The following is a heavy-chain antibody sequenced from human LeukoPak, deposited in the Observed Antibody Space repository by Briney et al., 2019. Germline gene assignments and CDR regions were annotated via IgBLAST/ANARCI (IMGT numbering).Heavy chain of an antibody. CDR2: MNPNSGNT. Sequence: ASVKVSCKASGYTFTSYDINWVRQATGQGLEWMGWMNPNSGNTGYAQKLQGRVTITRNTSISTAYMELSSLRSEDTAVYYCARADRFKLWFGSRGWFDPWGQGTLVTVSS. J-gene: IGHJ5*02. CDR1: GYTFTSYD. CDR3: ARADRFKLWFGSRGWFDP. V-gene: IGHV1-8*03. D-gene: IGHD3-10*01.